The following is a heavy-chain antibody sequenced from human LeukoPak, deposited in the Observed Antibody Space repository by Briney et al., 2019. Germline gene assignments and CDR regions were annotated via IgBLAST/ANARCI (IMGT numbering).Heavy chain of an antibody. V-gene: IGHV4-30-2*01. D-gene: IGHD3-22*01. CDR3: ARDLDYYDSNAYFDY. CDR2: IYLSERT. CDR1: GGSISSGGGYS. Sequence: SETLSLTCALSGGSISSGGGYSWAWIRQPPGKGLEWIGYIYLSERTYYNSSLKSRLTISLDRPKNQFSLKLSSVTAADTAVYYCARDLDYYDSNAYFDYWGQGTLVTVSS. J-gene: IGHJ4*02.